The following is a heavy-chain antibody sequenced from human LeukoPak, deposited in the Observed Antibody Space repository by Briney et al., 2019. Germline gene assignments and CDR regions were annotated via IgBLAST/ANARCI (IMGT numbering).Heavy chain of an antibody. D-gene: IGHD7-27*01. CDR2: MYHGGTT. J-gene: IGHJ2*01. V-gene: IGHV4-59*12. Sequence: AETLSLTCIVSGRFITDDYWSWIRQPPGKGLEWIGYMYHGGTTNYNPPLKRRATIVGETTKNQISLKLRFATAADTAVYYCARRPSRGWGSDWYFDLWGRGTLVIVSS. CDR1: GRFITDDY. CDR3: ARRPSRGWGSDWYFDL.